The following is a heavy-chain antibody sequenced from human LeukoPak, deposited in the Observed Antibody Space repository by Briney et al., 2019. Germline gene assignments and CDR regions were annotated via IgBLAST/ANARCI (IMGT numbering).Heavy chain of an antibody. V-gene: IGHV3-74*01. CDR2: INSDGSST. D-gene: IGHD5-24*01. CDR1: GFTFSSYW. Sequence: GGSLRLSCAASGFTFSSYWMHWVRQAPGKGLVWVSRINSDGSSTSYADSVKGRFTISRDNAKNTLYLQMNSLRAEDTAVYYCARGGDGYNWVYYFDYWGQGTLVTVSS. J-gene: IGHJ4*02. CDR3: ARGGDGYNWVYYFDY.